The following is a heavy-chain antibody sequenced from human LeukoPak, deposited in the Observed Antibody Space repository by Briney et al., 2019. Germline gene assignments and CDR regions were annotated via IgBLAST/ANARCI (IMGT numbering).Heavy chain of an antibody. D-gene: IGHD3-10*01. Sequence: PGGSLRLSCAASGFTFTTYWMHWVRQVPGKGLVWVARIKGDGSSTRHADSMKGRFTISRDNAKNTLYLQMNSLRDEDTAVYYCAREERGFDYWGQGTLVTVSS. J-gene: IGHJ4*02. CDR2: IKGDGSST. CDR3: AREERGFDY. V-gene: IGHV3-74*01. CDR1: GFTFTTYW.